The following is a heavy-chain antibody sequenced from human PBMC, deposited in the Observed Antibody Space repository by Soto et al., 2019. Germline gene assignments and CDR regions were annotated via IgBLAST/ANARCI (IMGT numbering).Heavy chain of an antibody. V-gene: IGHV4-30-2*01. D-gene: IGHD5-12*01. CDR1: GGSISSGGYS. CDR2: IYHSGST. J-gene: IGHJ4*02. CDR3: AAGGGLPRYY. Sequence: QLQLQESGSGLVKPSQTLSLTCAVSGGSISSGGYSWSWIRQPPGKGLEWIGYIYHSGSTYYNPSLKRRVTIAADRSKHQFSLKLSSVTAADTAVYYCAAGGGLPRYYWGQGTLVTVSS.